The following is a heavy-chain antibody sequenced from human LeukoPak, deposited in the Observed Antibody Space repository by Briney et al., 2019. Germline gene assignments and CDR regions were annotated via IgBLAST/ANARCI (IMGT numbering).Heavy chain of an antibody. CDR2: DAGTT. J-gene: IGHJ4*02. D-gene: IGHD3-9*01. Sequence: SETLSLTCTVSGGSVSTSDYYWGWLRQSHVKGLEWIGDAGTTNYNPSLRGRATIDTSKNQFSLKLTYVTAADSAVYYCVMVFDAWGQGTLVTVSS. CDR1: GGSVSTSDYY. V-gene: IGHV4-39*07. CDR3: VMVFDA.